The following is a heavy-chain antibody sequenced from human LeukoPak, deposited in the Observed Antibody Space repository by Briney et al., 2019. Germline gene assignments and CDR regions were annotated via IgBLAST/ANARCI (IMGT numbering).Heavy chain of an antibody. D-gene: IGHD2-15*01. CDR3: AREGRKSRGVDIVRKKETGYYYYMDV. CDR2: IYPDGIT. Sequence: GGSLRLSCAASGFTVSSNYMSWVRQAPGKGLEWVSVIYPDGITSYADSVKGRFSISRDNAKNSLYLQMNSLRAEDTAVYYCAREGRKSRGVDIVRKKETGYYYYMDVWGKGTTVTVSS. J-gene: IGHJ6*03. V-gene: IGHV3-53*01. CDR1: GFTVSSNY.